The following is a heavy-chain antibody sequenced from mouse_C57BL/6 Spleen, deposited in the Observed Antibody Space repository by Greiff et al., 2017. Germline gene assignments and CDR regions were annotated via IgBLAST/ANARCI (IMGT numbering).Heavy chain of an antibody. D-gene: IGHD2-5*01. Sequence: VKLMESGAELVRPGASVTLSCKASGYTFTDYEMHWVKQTPVHGLEWIGAIDPETGGTAYNQKFKGKAILTADKSSSTAYMELRSLTSEDSAVYYCTRPYYSKGYYAMDYWGQGTSVTVSS. CDR2: IDPETGGT. CDR3: TRPYYSKGYYAMDY. J-gene: IGHJ4*01. V-gene: IGHV1-15*01. CDR1: GYTFTDYE.